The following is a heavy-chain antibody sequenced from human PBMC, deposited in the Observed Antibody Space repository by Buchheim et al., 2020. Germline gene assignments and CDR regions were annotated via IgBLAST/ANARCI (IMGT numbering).Heavy chain of an antibody. V-gene: IGHV3-33*01. J-gene: IGHJ4*02. Sequence: QVQLVESGGGVVQPGRSLRLSCAASGFTFSSYGMHWVRQAPGKGLEWVAVIWYDGSNKYYADSVKGRFTISRDNSKNTLYLQMNSLRAEDTAVHYCARDRSGSSWQNYFDYWGQGTL. CDR3: ARDRSGSSWQNYFDY. D-gene: IGHD6-13*01. CDR2: IWYDGSNK. CDR1: GFTFSSYG.